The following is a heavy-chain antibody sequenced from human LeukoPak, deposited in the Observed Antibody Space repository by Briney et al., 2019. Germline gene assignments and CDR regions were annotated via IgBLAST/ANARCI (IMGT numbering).Heavy chain of an antibody. J-gene: IGHJ3*02. CDR2: INTDGRST. CDR3: AKVPGYCSGGSCPGAFDI. Sequence: GGSLRLSCAASGFTFRTYWMHWVRQAPGKGLVWVSRINTDGRSTSYADSVKGRFTVSRDNSKDTLYLQMNSLRAEDTAVYYCAKVPGYCSGGSCPGAFDIWGQGTMVTVSS. CDR1: GFTFRTYW. D-gene: IGHD2-15*01. V-gene: IGHV3-74*01.